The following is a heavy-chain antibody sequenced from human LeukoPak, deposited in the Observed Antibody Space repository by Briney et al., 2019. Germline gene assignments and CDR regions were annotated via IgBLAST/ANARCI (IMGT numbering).Heavy chain of an antibody. Sequence: SDTLSLTCTVSGGSVSSGSYYWSWIRQPPGTGLEWIGYIYYSGSTNYNPSLKSRVTISVDTSKNQFSLKLSSVNAADTAVYYCARESLYDFWIGYAFDIWGQGTMVTVSS. CDR2: IYYSGST. CDR3: ARESLYDFWIGYAFDI. J-gene: IGHJ3*02. CDR1: GGSVSSGSYY. V-gene: IGHV4-61*01. D-gene: IGHD3-3*01.